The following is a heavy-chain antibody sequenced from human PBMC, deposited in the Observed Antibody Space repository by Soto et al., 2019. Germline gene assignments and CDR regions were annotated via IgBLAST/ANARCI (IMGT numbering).Heavy chain of an antibody. Sequence: SETLSLTCTVSGGSISSYYWSWIRQPPGKGLEWIGYIYYSGSTNYNPSLKSRVTISVDTSKNQFSLKLSSVTAADTAVYYCASEPGRAADLYIDYWGQGTLVTVSS. CDR3: ASEPGRAADLYIDY. J-gene: IGHJ4*02. V-gene: IGHV4-59*08. D-gene: IGHD6-25*01. CDR2: IYYSGST. CDR1: GGSISSYY.